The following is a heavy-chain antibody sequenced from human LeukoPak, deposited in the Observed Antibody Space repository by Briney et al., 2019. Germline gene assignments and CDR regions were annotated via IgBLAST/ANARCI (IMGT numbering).Heavy chain of an antibody. V-gene: IGHV3-53*01. J-gene: IGHJ3*02. D-gene: IGHD3-10*01. CDR3: ARVGSWGGDDAFDI. Sequence: GGSLRLSCAASGFTVSSNYMSWVRQAPGKGLEWVSVIYSGGSTYYADSVKGRFTISRDNSKNTLYLQMSSLRAEDTAVYYCARVGSWGGDDAFDIWGQGTMVTVSS. CDR1: GFTVSSNY. CDR2: IYSGGST.